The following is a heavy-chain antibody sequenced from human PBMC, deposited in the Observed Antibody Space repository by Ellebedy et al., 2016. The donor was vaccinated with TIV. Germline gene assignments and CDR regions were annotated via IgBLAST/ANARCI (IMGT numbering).Heavy chain of an antibody. J-gene: IGHJ6*02. D-gene: IGHD2-2*01. CDR1: GFTFSSYG. V-gene: IGHV3-30*03. Sequence: GGSLRLSXAASGFTFSSYGMHWVRQAPGKGLEWVAVISYDGSNKYYADSVKGRFTISRDNSKNTLYLQMNSLRAEDTAVYYCARLPGGEVVPAAHVNYYYYGMDVWGQGTTVTVSS. CDR2: ISYDGSNK. CDR3: ARLPGGEVVPAAHVNYYYYGMDV.